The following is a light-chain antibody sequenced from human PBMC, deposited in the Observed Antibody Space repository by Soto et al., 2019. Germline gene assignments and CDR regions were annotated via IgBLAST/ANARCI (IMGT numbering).Light chain of an antibody. J-gene: IGLJ1*01. V-gene: IGLV2-8*01. Sequence: QSVLTQTPSASGSPGQSVTISCTGTSSDVGAYDSVSWYQHHPGKAPKALIYEVSKRPSGVPDRFSGSKSGNTASLTVPGLQAEDEADYFCSSYAGSNNYVFGTGTKVTVL. CDR2: EVS. CDR1: SSDVGAYDS. CDR3: SSYAGSNNYV.